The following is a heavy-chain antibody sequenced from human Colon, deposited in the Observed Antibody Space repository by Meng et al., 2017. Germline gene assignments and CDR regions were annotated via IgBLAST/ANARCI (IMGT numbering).Heavy chain of an antibody. D-gene: IGHD2/OR15-2a*01. Sequence: VELEVSGGGVVQPVCSLGLCCAASGCTFHTCWITWVRRTPGMGLEWVGRIKSNNDGWTTDYAAPVKCRFTISRDDSKSTMYLQMNSLKIEDTAMYYCGTDIYDWGQGTLVTVSS. J-gene: IGHJ4*02. CDR1: GCTFHTCW. CDR2: IKSNNDGWTT. CDR3: GTDIYD. V-gene: IGHV3-15*01.